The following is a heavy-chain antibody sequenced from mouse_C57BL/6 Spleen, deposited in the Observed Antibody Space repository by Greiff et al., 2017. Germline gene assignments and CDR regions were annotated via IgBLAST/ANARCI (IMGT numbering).Heavy chain of an antibody. Sequence: DVMLVESGGGLVQPGGSLSLSCAASGFTFTDYYMSWVRQPPGKALEWLGFIRNKANGYTTEYSASVKGRFTISRDNSQSILYLQMNALRAEDSATYYCARSLYDYQDYWGQGTTLTVSS. V-gene: IGHV7-3*01. J-gene: IGHJ2*01. D-gene: IGHD2-4*01. CDR3: ARSLYDYQDY. CDR2: IRNKANGYTT. CDR1: GFTFTDYY.